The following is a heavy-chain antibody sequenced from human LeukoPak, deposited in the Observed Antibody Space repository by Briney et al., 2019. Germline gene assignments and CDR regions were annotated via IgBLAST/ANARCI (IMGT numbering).Heavy chain of an antibody. CDR1: GYTFTNFG. V-gene: IGHV1-18*01. CDR3: ARDLGYGDYESGAFDI. Sequence: ASMKVSCKASGYTFTNFGISWVRQAPGQGLEWMGWVSAYNGNTNYAQKLQGRVTMTTDTSTSTAYMELRSLRSDDTAVYYCARDLGYGDYESGAFDIWGQGTMVTVSS. J-gene: IGHJ3*02. CDR2: VSAYNGNT. D-gene: IGHD4-17*01.